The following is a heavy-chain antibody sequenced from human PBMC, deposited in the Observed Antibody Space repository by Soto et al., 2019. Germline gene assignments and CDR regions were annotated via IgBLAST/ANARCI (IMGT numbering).Heavy chain of an antibody. Sequence: QVQLQESGPGLVKPSETLSLTCAVSGDSINTNNWWSWVRQPPGRGLEWIGEIYHTGSTNYNPSLKSRVTISADRSKNQVSLRLRSVTPADTAVYFCARDTHWGLGDWGQGTLVIVSS. CDR2: IYHTGST. D-gene: IGHD7-27*01. J-gene: IGHJ4*02. V-gene: IGHV4-4*02. CDR3: ARDTHWGLGD. CDR1: GDSINTNNW.